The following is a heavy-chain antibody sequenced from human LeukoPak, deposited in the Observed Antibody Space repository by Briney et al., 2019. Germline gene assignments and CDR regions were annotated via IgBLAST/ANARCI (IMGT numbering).Heavy chain of an antibody. D-gene: IGHD1-26*01. J-gene: IGHJ4*02. Sequence: GRSLRLSCAASGFTFSSYAMHWVRQAPGKGLEWVAVISYDGSNKYYADSVKGRFTISRDNSKDTLYLQMNSLRAEDTAVYYCARDPSTLIVGALFDYWGQGTLVTVSS. CDR1: GFTFSSYA. CDR2: ISYDGSNK. V-gene: IGHV3-30-3*01. CDR3: ARDPSTLIVGALFDY.